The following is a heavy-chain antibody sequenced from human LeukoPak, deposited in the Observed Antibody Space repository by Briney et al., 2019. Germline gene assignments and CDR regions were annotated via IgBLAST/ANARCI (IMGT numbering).Heavy chain of an antibody. CDR1: GGSISSYY. CDR3: ARGLEPTGDSYGYLNCFDP. J-gene: IGHJ5*02. Sequence: PSETLPLTCTVSGGSISSYYWSWIRQPPGKGLEWIGYIYYSGSTNYNPSLKSRVTISVDTSKNQFSLKLSSVTAADTAVYYCARGLEPTGDSYGYLNCFDPWGQGTLVTVSS. V-gene: IGHV4-59*01. CDR2: IYYSGST. D-gene: IGHD5-18*01.